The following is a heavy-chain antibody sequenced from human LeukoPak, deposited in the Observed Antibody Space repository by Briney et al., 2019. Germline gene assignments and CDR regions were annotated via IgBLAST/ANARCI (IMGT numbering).Heavy chain of an antibody. J-gene: IGHJ4*02. V-gene: IGHV3-23*01. D-gene: IGHD2-2*01. CDR3: ARESGYCSSTSCFDFDY. CDR2: ISGTGGNS. CDR1: GFTFSDYY. Sequence: GGSLRLSCAASGFTFSDYYMSWIRQAPGKGLEWVSTISGTGGNSYYADSVKGRFTISRDNSKNTLYLQMNSLRAEDTAVYYCARESGYCSSTSCFDFDYWGQGTLVTVSS.